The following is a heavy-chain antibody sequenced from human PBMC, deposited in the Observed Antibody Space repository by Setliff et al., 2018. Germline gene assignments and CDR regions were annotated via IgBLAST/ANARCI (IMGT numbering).Heavy chain of an antibody. J-gene: IGHJ3*02. Sequence: SETLSLTCAVYGGSFSGYYWSWMRQPPGKGLEWIGEINHSGSTNYNPSLKSRVTTSVDTSKNQFSLNLTSVTAADTAVYYCARRGDINGYYYHEDAFDIWGQGTMGTVS. V-gene: IGHV4-34*01. CDR1: GGSFSGYY. CDR3: ARRGDINGYYYHEDAFDI. CDR2: INHSGST. D-gene: IGHD3-22*01.